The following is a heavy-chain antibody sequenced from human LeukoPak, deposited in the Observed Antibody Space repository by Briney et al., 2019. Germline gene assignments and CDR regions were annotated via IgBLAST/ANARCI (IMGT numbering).Heavy chain of an antibody. J-gene: IGHJ3*02. Sequence: GGSLRLTCAASGFTFSSYAMSWVRQAPGKGLEWVSAISGSGGSTYYADSVKGRFTISRDNSKNTLYLQMNSLRAEDTAVYYCAKVIGGSYLVDAFDIWGQGTMVTVSS. V-gene: IGHV3-23*01. CDR1: GFTFSSYA. CDR2: ISGSGGST. CDR3: AKVIGGSYLVDAFDI. D-gene: IGHD1-26*01.